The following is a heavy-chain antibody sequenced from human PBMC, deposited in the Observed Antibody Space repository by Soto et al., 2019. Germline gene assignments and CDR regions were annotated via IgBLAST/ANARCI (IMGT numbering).Heavy chain of an antibody. Sequence: QVQLVESGGGVVQPGRSLRLSCAASGFTFNSYGMHWVRQGPGNGLEWVAFISYDSTKTYYADSVKGRFTISRDTSNSALYVQMNSLTGEDTAVYYCARTRSAWSDFHYSALDVWGQGTTVTVSS. J-gene: IGHJ6*02. CDR3: ARTRSAWSDFHYSALDV. CDR1: GFTFNSYG. CDR2: ISYDSTKT. V-gene: IGHV3-30*03. D-gene: IGHD1-26*01.